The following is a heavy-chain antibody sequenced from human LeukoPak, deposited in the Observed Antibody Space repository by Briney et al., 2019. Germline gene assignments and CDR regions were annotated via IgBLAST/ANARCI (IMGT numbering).Heavy chain of an antibody. J-gene: IGHJ4*02. CDR1: GFTVTDNY. CDR3: ARTNPVYGDYDY. Sequence: PGGSLRLSCAVSGFTVTDNYMSWVRQAPGKGLQWVSVIYPDGRTYYADSVKGRFTISRDISRNTLLPQMNNLRADDTAVHYCARTNPVYGDYDYWGQGTLVTVSS. CDR2: IYPDGRT. D-gene: IGHD4-17*01. V-gene: IGHV3-53*01.